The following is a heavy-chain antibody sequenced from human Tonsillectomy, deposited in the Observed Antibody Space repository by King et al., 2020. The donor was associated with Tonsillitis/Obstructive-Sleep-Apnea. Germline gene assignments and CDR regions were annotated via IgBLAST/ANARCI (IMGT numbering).Heavy chain of an antibody. D-gene: IGHD3-9*01. V-gene: IGHV4-39*01. J-gene: IGHJ6*03. CDR2: IYYNGDT. CDR1: GGSISSSRYY. CDR3: VRHAPDMANYYYYLDV. Sequence: QLQESGPGLVKPSETLSLSCFVSGGSISSSRYYWGWIRQPPGKGLEWIGTIYYNGDTYYNPSLKSRVTVFIDTSESQFSLKLPSVTAADTAVYYCVRHAPDMANYYYYLDVWGKGTTVTVSS.